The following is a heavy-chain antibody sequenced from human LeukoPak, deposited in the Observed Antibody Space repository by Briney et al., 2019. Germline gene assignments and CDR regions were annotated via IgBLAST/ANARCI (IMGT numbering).Heavy chain of an antibody. CDR2: IYYSGST. Sequence: SETLSLTCTVFGGSISSSSYYWGWIRQPPGEGLEWIGSIYYSGSTYYNPSLKSRVTISVDTSKNQFSLKLSSVTAADTAVYYCARRGYYDSVEDYWGQGTLVTVSS. V-gene: IGHV4-39*01. CDR3: ARRGYYDSVEDY. CDR1: GGSISSSSYY. J-gene: IGHJ4*02. D-gene: IGHD3-22*01.